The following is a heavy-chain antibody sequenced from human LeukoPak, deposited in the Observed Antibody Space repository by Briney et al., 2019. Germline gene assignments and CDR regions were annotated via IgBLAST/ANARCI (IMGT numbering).Heavy chain of an antibody. CDR1: GGTFSSYT. CDR3: ARSEVTGNWFDP. Sequence: ASVKVSCKASGGTFSSYTISWVRQAPGQGLEWMGRIIPILGIANYAQKFQGRVTITADKSTSTAYMELSSLRSEDTAVYHCARSEVTGNWFDPWGQGTLVTVSS. CDR2: IIPILGIA. J-gene: IGHJ5*02. D-gene: IGHD2-21*02. V-gene: IGHV1-69*02.